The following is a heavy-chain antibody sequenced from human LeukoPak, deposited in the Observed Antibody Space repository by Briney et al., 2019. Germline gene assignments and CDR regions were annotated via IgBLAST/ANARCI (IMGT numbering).Heavy chain of an antibody. CDR3: ARVEAYYFDY. CDR1: GGSISSGSYY. Sequence: TLSLTCTVSGGSISSGSYYWSWIRQPAGKGLEWIGRIYTSGSTNYNPSLKSRVTISVDTSKNQFSLKLSSVTAADTAVYYCARVEAYYFDYWGQGTLVTVSS. J-gene: IGHJ4*02. CDR2: IYTSGST. V-gene: IGHV4-61*02. D-gene: IGHD3-3*01.